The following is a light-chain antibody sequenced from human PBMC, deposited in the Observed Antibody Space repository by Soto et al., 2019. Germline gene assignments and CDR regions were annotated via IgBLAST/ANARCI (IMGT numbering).Light chain of an antibody. CDR2: GAF. CDR1: QSFSSN. J-gene: IGKJ1*01. V-gene: IGKV3-15*01. Sequence: EILMTQSPVTLSVSPGERAPLSCRASQSFSSNLAWYQQKPGQAPSLLIYGAFTRATGIPARFSGTGSGTEFTLTISSLQSEDFALYYCQQYNDWPLTFGQGTKVDIK. CDR3: QQYNDWPLT.